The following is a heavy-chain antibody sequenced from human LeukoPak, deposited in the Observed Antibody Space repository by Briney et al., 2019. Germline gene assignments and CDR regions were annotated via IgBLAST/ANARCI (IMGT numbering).Heavy chain of an antibody. Sequence: APVKVSCKTSGYTFTSYDINWVRQATGQGLEWMGWMNPNSGNTGYAQKFQGRVTITRNTSISTAYMELSSLRSEDTAVYYCARDYGSGSYYNLDAFDIWGQGTMVTVSS. J-gene: IGHJ3*02. D-gene: IGHD3-10*01. V-gene: IGHV1-8*03. CDR2: MNPNSGNT. CDR1: GYTFTSYD. CDR3: ARDYGSGSYYNLDAFDI.